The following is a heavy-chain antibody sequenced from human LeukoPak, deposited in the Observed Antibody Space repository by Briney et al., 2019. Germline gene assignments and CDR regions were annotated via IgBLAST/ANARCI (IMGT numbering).Heavy chain of an antibody. D-gene: IGHD2-2*01. CDR3: AKGRSIVVVPAAPPDY. V-gene: IGHV3-30*18. CDR2: ISYDGSNK. J-gene: IGHJ4*02. CDR1: GFTFSSYG. Sequence: GRSLRLSCAASGFTFSSYGMHWVRQAPGKGLEWVAVISYDGSNKYYADSVKGRFTISRDNSKNTLYLQMNSLRAEDTAVYYCAKGRSIVVVPAAPPDYWGQGTLVTVSS.